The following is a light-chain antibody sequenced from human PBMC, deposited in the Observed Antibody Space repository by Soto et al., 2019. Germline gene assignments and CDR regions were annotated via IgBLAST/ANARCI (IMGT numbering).Light chain of an antibody. CDR3: QQYGSSTQT. CDR1: QSVSSSY. J-gene: IGKJ1*01. Sequence: EIVLTQSPGTLSLSPGERATLSCRASQSVSSSYLAWYQQKPGQAPRLLIYGASSRATGIPDRFSGSGSGTDFTLTSSRLEPEYFAVYYCQQYGSSTQTFGQGTKVEIK. CDR2: GAS. V-gene: IGKV3-20*01.